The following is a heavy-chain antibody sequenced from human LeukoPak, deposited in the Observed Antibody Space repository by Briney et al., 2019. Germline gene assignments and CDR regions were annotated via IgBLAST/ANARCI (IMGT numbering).Heavy chain of an antibody. D-gene: IGHD3-10*01. Sequence: KPSETLSLTCTVSGGSISSGSYYWSWIRQPAGKGLEWIGRIYTSGSTNYNPSLKSRVTISVDTSKNQFSLKLSSVTAADTAVYYCARVRVRAMDVWGKGTTVTISS. V-gene: IGHV4-61*02. CDR3: ARVRVRAMDV. J-gene: IGHJ6*03. CDR1: GGSISSGSYY. CDR2: IYTSGST.